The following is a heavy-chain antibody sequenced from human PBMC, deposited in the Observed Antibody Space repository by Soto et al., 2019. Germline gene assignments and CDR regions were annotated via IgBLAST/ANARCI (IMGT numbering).Heavy chain of an antibody. J-gene: IGHJ6*02. V-gene: IGHV4-30-4*01. CDR1: GGSISSGDYY. Sequence: QVQLQESGPGLVKPSQTLSLTCTVSGGSISSGDYYWSWIRQSPGKGLEWIGYIYYSGSTDYNPSLKSRVTISVDTSKNHFSLRLSSVTAADTAVYYCVRDSGSYGEGSYYYGLDVWGPGTTVTVSS. CDR3: VRDSGSYGEGSYYYGLDV. CDR2: IYYSGST. D-gene: IGHD5-18*01.